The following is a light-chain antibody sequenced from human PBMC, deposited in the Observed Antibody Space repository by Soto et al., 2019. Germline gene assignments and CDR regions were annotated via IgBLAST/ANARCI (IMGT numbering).Light chain of an antibody. V-gene: IGKV3-15*01. CDR2: SAS. CDR1: QSISTE. J-gene: IGKJ2*01. Sequence: EIAMTQSPATLSVSPGERATLSCRASQSISTELAWYQQIPGQPPRLLIYSASTRATGVPARFTGSGSGSEFTVTISGLQSEDFAIYYCQQGHNWPLTFGQGTRLE. CDR3: QQGHNWPLT.